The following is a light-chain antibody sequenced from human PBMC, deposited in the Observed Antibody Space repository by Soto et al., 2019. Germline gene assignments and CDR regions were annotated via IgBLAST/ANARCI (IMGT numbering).Light chain of an antibody. CDR1: SNDVGFYDL. V-gene: IGLV2-23*01. CDR2: EGS. J-gene: IGLJ1*01. Sequence: QSALTQPASVSGSPGQSITISCTGTSNDVGFYDLVSWYLQHPGQAPKLLIYEGSKRPAGVSNRFSGSKSGNTASLTISGLQAEDEADYYCSAYAGSNTLFVFGTGTKVTAL. CDR3: SAYAGSNTLFV.